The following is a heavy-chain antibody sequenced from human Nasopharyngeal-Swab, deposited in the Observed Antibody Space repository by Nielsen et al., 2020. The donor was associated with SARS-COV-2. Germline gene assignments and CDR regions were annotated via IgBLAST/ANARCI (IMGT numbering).Heavy chain of an antibody. CDR3: AKRVVFPNWSAFDV. V-gene: IGHV3-30*18. J-gene: IGHJ3*01. CDR2: MSIDGTNN. CDR1: GFSLRTYD. D-gene: IGHD3-3*01. Sequence: GESLNLSCEASGFSLRTYDKHRVRQIPGRAPEWAAIMSIDGTNNQYADSVKGRFAISRDISKRTLYLQMNSLRPEDTAIYFCAKRVVFPNWSAFDVWGQGTLVTVSS.